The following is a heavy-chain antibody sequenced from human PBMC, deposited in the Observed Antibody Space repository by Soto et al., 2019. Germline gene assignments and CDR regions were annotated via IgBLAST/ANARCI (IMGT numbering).Heavy chain of an antibody. CDR3: ARDQARIQLWPRADY. D-gene: IGHD5-18*01. V-gene: IGHV3-7*03. CDR1: GFTFSSYW. CDR2: VKQDGSEK. J-gene: IGHJ4*02. Sequence: GGSLRLSCAASGFTFSSYWMSWVRQAPGKGLEWVANVKQDGSEKYYVDSVKGRFTISRDNAKNSLYLQMNSLRAEDTAVYYCARDQARIQLWPRADYWGQGTLVTVSS.